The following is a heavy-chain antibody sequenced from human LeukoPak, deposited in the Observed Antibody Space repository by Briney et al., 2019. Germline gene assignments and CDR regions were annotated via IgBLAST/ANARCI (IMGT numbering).Heavy chain of an antibody. D-gene: IGHD6-13*01. CDR2: MNPNSGNT. Sequence: ASVKVSCKASGYTFTSYDINWVRQATGQGLEWMGWMNPNSGNTGYAQKFQGRVTMSRNTSISTAYMELSSLRSEDTAVYYCAREGTAAAPSYYYYYMDVWGKGTTVTVSS. V-gene: IGHV1-8*01. CDR3: AREGTAAAPSYYYYYMDV. CDR1: GYTFTSYD. J-gene: IGHJ6*03.